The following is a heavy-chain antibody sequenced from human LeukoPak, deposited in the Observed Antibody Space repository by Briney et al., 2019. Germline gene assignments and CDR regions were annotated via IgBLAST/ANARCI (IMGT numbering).Heavy chain of an antibody. J-gene: IGHJ5*02. CDR1: GYTFTSYD. V-gene: IGHV1-8*01. CDR2: MNPNSGNT. Sequence: ASVKVSCKASGYTFTSYDNNWVRQATGQGLEWMGWMNPNSGNTGYAQKFQGRVTMTRNTSISTAYMELSSLRSEDTAVYYCARGTRYCSGGSCYFWFDPWGQGTLVTVSS. D-gene: IGHD2-15*01. CDR3: ARGTRYCSGGSCYFWFDP.